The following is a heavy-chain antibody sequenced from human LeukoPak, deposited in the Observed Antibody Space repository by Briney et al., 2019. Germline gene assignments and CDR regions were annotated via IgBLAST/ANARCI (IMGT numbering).Heavy chain of an antibody. CDR3: ARAEQYQLLLH. D-gene: IGHD2-2*01. CDR2: ISAYNGNT. J-gene: IGHJ4*02. CDR1: GYTFTSYG. Sequence: GASVKVSCKASGYTFTSYGITWVRQAPGQGLEWMGWISAYNGNTNYAQKLQGRVTMTTDTSTSTAYLDLRSLRSDDTAVYYCARAEQYQLLLHWGQGTRVTVSS. V-gene: IGHV1-18*01.